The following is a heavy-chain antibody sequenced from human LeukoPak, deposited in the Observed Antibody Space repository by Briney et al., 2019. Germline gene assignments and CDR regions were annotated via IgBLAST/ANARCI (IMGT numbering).Heavy chain of an antibody. Sequence: GGSLRLPCAASEFTFSDAWMGRVRQAPGKGLEWDGRIKRKTDGGTAEHAAPVKGRFTISRDDSKNTLYLQMSSLNTEDTAVYYCGTALRWEESRDYWGQGTLVTVSS. CDR3: GTALRWEESRDY. V-gene: IGHV3-15*01. CDR2: IKRKTDGGTA. D-gene: IGHD1-26*01. J-gene: IGHJ4*02. CDR1: EFTFSDAW.